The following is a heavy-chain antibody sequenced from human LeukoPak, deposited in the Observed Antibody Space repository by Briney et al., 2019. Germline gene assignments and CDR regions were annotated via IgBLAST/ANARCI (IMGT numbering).Heavy chain of an antibody. J-gene: IGHJ4*02. CDR3: ARHCTSPACYTPFY. V-gene: IGHV4-39*01. CDR1: GGTISSTSYH. Sequence: KPSETLSLTCSVSGGTISSTSYHWGWIRQPPGKGLEWIGSIYYSGNTYYNPSLKSRVTISVDTSKNQFSLRLSSVTAADTAVYYCARHCTSPACYTPFYWGQGTLVTVSS. CDR2: IYYSGNT. D-gene: IGHD2-2*02.